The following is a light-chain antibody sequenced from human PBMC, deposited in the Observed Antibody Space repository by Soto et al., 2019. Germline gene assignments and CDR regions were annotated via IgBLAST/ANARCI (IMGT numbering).Light chain of an antibody. CDR2: DVS. CDR1: SSDIGTYKY. Sequence: QSALTQPSSVSGSPGQSITISCTGTSSDIGTYKYVSWYQQFPGKAPKLIIYDVSRRPSGVPDRFSGSKSGNTASLTISGLQAEDEGDYYCCSYGGGRTPLGFGGGTKVTVL. J-gene: IGLJ2*01. CDR3: CSYGGGRTPLG. V-gene: IGLV2-11*01.